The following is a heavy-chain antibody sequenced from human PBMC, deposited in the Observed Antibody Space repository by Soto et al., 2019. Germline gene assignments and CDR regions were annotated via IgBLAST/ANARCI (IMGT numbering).Heavy chain of an antibody. CDR2: ISYDGSNK. D-gene: IGHD5-18*01. CDR3: ARERIQLFSTTAYYYYGMDV. V-gene: IGHV3-30-3*01. CDR1: GFTFSSYA. J-gene: IGHJ6*02. Sequence: PGGSLRLSCAASGFTFSSYAMHWVRQAPGKGLEWVAVISYDGSNKYYADSVKGRFTISRDNSKNTLYLQMNSLRAEDTAVYYCARERIQLFSTTAYYYYGMDVWGQGTTVPVSS.